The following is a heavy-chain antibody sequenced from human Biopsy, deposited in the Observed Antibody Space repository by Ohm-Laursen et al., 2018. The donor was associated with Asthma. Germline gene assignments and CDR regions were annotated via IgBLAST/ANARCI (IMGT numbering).Heavy chain of an antibody. J-gene: IGHJ6*02. CDR2: ISHSGST. CDR1: GGSISSGGY. Sequence: SHTLSLTCAVSGGSISSGGYWPRIRQPPVQGLEWIGNISHSGSTYFNPSLKSGVTISLDRTKSEFSLKLSSVTAADTALYYCARAQAAQYYYGMDVWGQGTTVIVSS. D-gene: IGHD6-6*01. CDR3: ARAQAAQYYYGMDV. V-gene: IGHV4-30-2*01.